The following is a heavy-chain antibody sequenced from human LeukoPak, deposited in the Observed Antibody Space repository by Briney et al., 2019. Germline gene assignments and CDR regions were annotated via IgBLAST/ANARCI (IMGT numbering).Heavy chain of an antibody. CDR1: GGPIRNSY. V-gene: IGHV4-4*07. CDR2: IHGALGST. CDR3: ARIFDRDI. D-gene: IGHD3-3*01. Sequence: SETLSLTCTVSGGPIRNSYWSWVRHSAGTGMQWIGRIHGALGSTNHNPSLKSRVVMSLDTSSNQFSLRLSAMSAADTATYYCARIFDRDIWGQGTLVTVSP. J-gene: IGHJ3*02.